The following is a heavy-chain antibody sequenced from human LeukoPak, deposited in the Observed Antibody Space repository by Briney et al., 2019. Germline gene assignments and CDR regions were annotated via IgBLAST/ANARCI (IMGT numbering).Heavy chain of an antibody. CDR1: GGSISSSSYY. V-gene: IGHV4-39*01. CDR2: IYYSGST. J-gene: IGHJ4*02. Sequence: PSETLSLTCTVSGGSISSSSYYWGWIRQPPGKGLEWIGSIYYSGSTCYNPSLKSRVTISVDTSKNQFSLKLSSVTAADTAVYYCASRAYHCSSTSCPLTVDWGQGTLVTVSS. CDR3: ASRAYHCSSTSCPLTVD. D-gene: IGHD2-2*01.